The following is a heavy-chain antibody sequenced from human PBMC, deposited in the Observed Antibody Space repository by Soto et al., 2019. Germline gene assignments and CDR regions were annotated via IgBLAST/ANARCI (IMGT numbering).Heavy chain of an antibody. CDR2: IIPIFGTA. J-gene: IGHJ6*02. CDR1: GGTFSSYA. Sequence: QVQLVQSGAEVKKPGSSVKVSCKASGGTFSSYAISWVRQAPGQGLEWMGGIIPIFGTANYAQKFQGRVTITADESTSTAYMELSRLRSEDTAVYYCSSPGSQLSYYYYYGMDVWGQGTTVTVSS. CDR3: SSPGSQLSYYYYYGMDV. V-gene: IGHV1-69*01. D-gene: IGHD6-6*01.